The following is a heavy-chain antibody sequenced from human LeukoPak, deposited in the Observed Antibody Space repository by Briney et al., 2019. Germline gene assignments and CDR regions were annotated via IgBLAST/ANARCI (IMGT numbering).Heavy chain of an antibody. D-gene: IGHD1-26*01. CDR2: ITTAGDT. CDR3: ARALVGATLDY. V-gene: IGHV3-13*01. CDR1: GFTFSSYD. J-gene: IGHJ4*02. Sequence: GGSLRLSCAASGFTFSSYDLHWVRQPTGNGLEWVSLITTAGDTYYAGSVKGRFTISRENAKNSLYLQMNSLRAGDTAVYYCARALVGATLDYRGQGTLVTVSS.